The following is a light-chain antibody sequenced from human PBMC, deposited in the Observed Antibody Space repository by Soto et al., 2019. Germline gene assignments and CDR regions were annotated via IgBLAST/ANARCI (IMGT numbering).Light chain of an antibody. CDR3: QQYNSYSGT. Sequence: DMQMTQSPSTLSRSVGDRVTITCRASQAISSWLAWYQQKAGKAPKLLIYDASSLESGVPSRFSGSGSGTEFTLTISSRQPDDFAAEYCQQYNSYSGTFGEGTKVDIK. CDR1: QAISSW. V-gene: IGKV1-5*01. J-gene: IGKJ1*01. CDR2: DAS.